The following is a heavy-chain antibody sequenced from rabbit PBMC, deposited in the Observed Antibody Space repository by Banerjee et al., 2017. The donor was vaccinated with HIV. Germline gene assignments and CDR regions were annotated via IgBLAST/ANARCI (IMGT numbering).Heavy chain of an antibody. J-gene: IGHJ4*01. CDR2: IYVDTVSNT. V-gene: IGHV1S45*01. Sequence: QEQLEESGGGLVQPEGSLTLTCTASGFSFSSGYYMCWVRQAPGKGLEWIACIYVDTVSNTYYAAWAKGRFTISKTSSTTVTLQMTSLTAADTATYFCARSAGNGVYGYHNLWGPGTL. CDR3: ARSAGNGVYGYHNL. CDR1: GFSFSSGYY. D-gene: IGHD6-1*01.